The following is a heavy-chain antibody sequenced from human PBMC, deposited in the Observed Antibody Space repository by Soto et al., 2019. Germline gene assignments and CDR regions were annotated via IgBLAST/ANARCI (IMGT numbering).Heavy chain of an antibody. V-gene: IGHV4-30-2*01. D-gene: IGHD2-15*01. CDR1: GGSIRRGGYS. CDR3: AISQSYCSGGSCYLFYYGMDV. CDR2: LYPSGST. Sequence: QLQLQESGSGLVTPSQTLSLTCAVSGGSIRRGGYSWSWLRQPPGKGLEWVGYLYPSGSTYYNPSLKSRVTISVDRSKNQFSLKLSSVTAADTAVYYCAISQSYCSGGSCYLFYYGMDVWGQGTTVTVSS. J-gene: IGHJ6*02.